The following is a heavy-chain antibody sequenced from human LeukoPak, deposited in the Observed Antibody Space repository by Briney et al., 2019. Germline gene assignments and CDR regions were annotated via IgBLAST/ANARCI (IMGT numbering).Heavy chain of an antibody. J-gene: IGHJ4*02. V-gene: IGHV3-21*01. CDR1: GFTFSSYS. CDR3: ARDSGYDYAAFNY. Sequence: GSLIPPCAASGFTFSSYSMNWFRQAPGKGREWVSSISSSSSYIYYADSVKGRFTISRDNAKNSLYLQMNSLRAEDTAVYYCARDSGYDYAAFNYWGQGTLVTVSS. CDR2: ISSSSSYI. D-gene: IGHD5-12*01.